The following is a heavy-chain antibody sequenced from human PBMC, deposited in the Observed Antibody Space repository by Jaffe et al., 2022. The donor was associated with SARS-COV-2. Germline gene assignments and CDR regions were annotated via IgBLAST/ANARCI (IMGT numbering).Heavy chain of an antibody. Sequence: QVQLQQWGAGLLKPSETLSLTCAVYGGSFSGYYWSWIRQPPGKGLEWIGEINHSGSTNYNPSLKSRVTISVDTSKNQFSLKLSSVTAADTAVYYCARGHYGVFDYWGQGTLVTVSS. J-gene: IGHJ4*02. CDR3: ARGHYGVFDY. CDR2: INHSGST. V-gene: IGHV4-34*01. CDR1: GGSFSGYY. D-gene: IGHD4-17*01.